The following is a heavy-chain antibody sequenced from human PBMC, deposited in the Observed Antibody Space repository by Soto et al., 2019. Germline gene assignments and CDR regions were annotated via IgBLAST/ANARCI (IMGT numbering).Heavy chain of an antibody. CDR3: ARAISGYVS. CDR1: GITYTTYA. J-gene: IGHJ5*02. CDR2: INTGNGNT. D-gene: IGHD5-12*01. Sequence: ASVKVSCKASGITYTTYAIHWVRQAPGQGLEWMGWINTGNGNTRYSQRFQGRVTLTTDTSASTAYMDVGSLTSEDTAVYYCARAISGYVSWGQGPLVTVSS. V-gene: IGHV1-3*04.